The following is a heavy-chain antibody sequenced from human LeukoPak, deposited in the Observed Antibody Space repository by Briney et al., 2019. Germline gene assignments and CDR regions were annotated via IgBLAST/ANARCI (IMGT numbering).Heavy chain of an antibody. V-gene: IGHV3-23*01. CDR2: ISGSGGST. CDR1: GFTFSSYA. CDR3: AKDSNYYDSSGHLNPDAFDI. Sequence: PGGSLRLSCAASGFTFSSYAMSWVRQAPGKGLEWVSAISGSGGSTYYADSVKGRFTISRDNSKNTLYLQMNSLRAEDTAVYYCAKDSNYYDSSGHLNPDAFDIWGQGTMVTVSS. J-gene: IGHJ3*02. D-gene: IGHD3-22*01.